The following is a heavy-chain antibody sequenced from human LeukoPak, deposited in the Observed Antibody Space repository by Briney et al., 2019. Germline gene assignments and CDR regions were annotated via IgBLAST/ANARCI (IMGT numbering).Heavy chain of an antibody. D-gene: IGHD3-22*01. V-gene: IGHV4-39*01. CDR3: ARRHAHPLDCDNSQFAFNI. CDR1: GGSISRSSYY. CDR2: IYYRRSN. J-gene: IGHJ3*02. Sequence: SETLSLTCSVSGGSISRSSYYWGWIRQPPGKGLEWNGSIYYRRSNYYNPSLKSRVTISVDTSKNQFSLKLSSVTAADTAVYYCARRHAHPLDCDNSQFAFNIWGQGTMVSVSS.